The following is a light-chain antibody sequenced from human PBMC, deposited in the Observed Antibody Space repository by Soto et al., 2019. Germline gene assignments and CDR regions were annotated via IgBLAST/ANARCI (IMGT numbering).Light chain of an antibody. CDR2: DVN. CDR1: SSDVGGFNS. J-gene: IGLJ1*01. Sequence: QSALTQPRSVSGSPGQSVTISCTGTSSDVGGFNSVSWYQQHPGKAPKLMIYDVNKRPSGVPDRFSGSKSGSTAFLTISGLQAEDEADYYCCSYAGSYSYAFXTGTKVTVL. V-gene: IGLV2-11*01. CDR3: CSYAGSYSYA.